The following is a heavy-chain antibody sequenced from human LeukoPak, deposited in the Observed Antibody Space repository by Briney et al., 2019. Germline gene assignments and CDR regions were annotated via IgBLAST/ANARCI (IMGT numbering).Heavy chain of an antibody. Sequence: GASVKVSCKASGYTFTGYYMHWVRQAPGQGLEWMGWINPNSGGINYAQKFQGRVTMTRDTSISTAYMELSRLRSDDTAVYYCARDVPDLLIDYWGQGTLVTVSS. D-gene: IGHD1-26*01. V-gene: IGHV1-2*02. CDR2: INPNSGGI. CDR1: GYTFTGYY. CDR3: ARDVPDLLIDY. J-gene: IGHJ4*02.